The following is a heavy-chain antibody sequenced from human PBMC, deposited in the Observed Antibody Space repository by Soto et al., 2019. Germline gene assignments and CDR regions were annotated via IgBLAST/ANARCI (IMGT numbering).Heavy chain of an antibody. CDR3: ARRMSYQFAH. J-gene: IGHJ4*02. CDR1: GGSISSGSYY. Sequence: QLQLQESGPGLVKPSETLSLTCTVSGGSISSGSYYWAWIRQPPGKGLEWIGSINYSGSTYYNPSLKSRVSVSVDTSKNQFSLKLSSVTATDTAVYYCARRMSYQFAHWGQGTLVTVSS. V-gene: IGHV4-39*01. D-gene: IGHD3-16*02. CDR2: INYSGST.